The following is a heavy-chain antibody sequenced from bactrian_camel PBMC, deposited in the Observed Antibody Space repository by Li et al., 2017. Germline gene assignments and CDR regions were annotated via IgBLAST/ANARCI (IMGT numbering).Heavy chain of an antibody. D-gene: IGHD1*01. J-gene: IGHJ4*01. Sequence: QVQLVESGGGSVQAGGSLTLSCLASGYTVTAYCMGWVRQAPGKEREGVATIVGTKITSYADSVKGRFNISKDDAKKTLYLQMNTLKPEDTALYYCAARSRRSWTDLLQTTLYSYWGQGTQVTVS. CDR1: GYTVTAYC. V-gene: IGHV3S1*01. CDR2: TIVGTKIT. CDR3: AARSRRSWTDLLQTTLYSY.